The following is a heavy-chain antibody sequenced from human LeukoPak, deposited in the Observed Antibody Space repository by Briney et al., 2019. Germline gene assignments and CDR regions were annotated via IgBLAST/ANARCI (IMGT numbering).Heavy chain of an antibody. Sequence: SETLSLTCTVSGGSISSYYRSWIRQPPGKGLEWIGYIYYSGSTNYNPSLKSRVTISVDTSKNQFSLKLSSVTAADTAVYYCARESIAAAGIDAFDIWGQGTMVTVSS. J-gene: IGHJ3*02. V-gene: IGHV4-59*01. CDR2: IYYSGST. D-gene: IGHD6-13*01. CDR1: GGSISSYY. CDR3: ARESIAAAGIDAFDI.